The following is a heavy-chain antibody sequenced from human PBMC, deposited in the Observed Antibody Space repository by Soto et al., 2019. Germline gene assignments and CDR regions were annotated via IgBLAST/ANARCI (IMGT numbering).Heavy chain of an antibody. CDR3: ARSRTWYGPFDY. Sequence: GGSLRLSCAASGFTLSSYGMHWVRQAPGKGLERVAAIWYDGSNKYYADYVKGRFTISRDNSKNTLYLQMNSLRAEDTAVYYCARSRTWYGPFDYWGQGALVTVSS. D-gene: IGHD6-13*01. J-gene: IGHJ4*02. V-gene: IGHV3-33*01. CDR1: GFTLSSYG. CDR2: IWYDGSNK.